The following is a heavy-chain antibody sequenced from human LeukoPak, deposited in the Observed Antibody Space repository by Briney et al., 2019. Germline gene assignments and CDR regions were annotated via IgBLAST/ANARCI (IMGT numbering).Heavy chain of an antibody. J-gene: IGHJ1*01. CDR3: ARVPRGYCSGGSCYTPGYFQH. V-gene: IGHV1-2*02. CDR2: INPNSGGT. CDR1: GYTFTGYY. D-gene: IGHD2-15*01. Sequence: ASVKVSCKASGYTFTGYYMHWVRQAPGQGLEWMGWINPNSGGTNYAQKSQGRVTMTRDTSISTAYMELSRPRSDDTAVYYCARVPRGYCSGGSCYTPGYFQHWGQGTLVTVSS.